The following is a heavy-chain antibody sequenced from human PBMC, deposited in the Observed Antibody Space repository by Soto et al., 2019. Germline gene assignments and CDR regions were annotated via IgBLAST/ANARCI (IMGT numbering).Heavy chain of an antibody. CDR3: ARSGTHCTNGVCYRPGWFDP. J-gene: IGHJ5*02. Sequence: SETLSLTCAVYGGSFSGYYWSWIRQPPGKGLEWIGEIDHSGSTNYNPSLKSRVTISVDTSKNQFSLKLSSVTAADTAVYYCARSGTHCTNGVCYRPGWFDPWGQGTLVTVSS. V-gene: IGHV4-34*09. D-gene: IGHD2-8*01. CDR2: IDHSGST. CDR1: GGSFSGYY.